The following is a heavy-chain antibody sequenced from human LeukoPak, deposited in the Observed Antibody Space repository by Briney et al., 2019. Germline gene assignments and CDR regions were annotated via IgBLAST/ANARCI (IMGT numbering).Heavy chain of an antibody. D-gene: IGHD6-19*01. CDR1: GYSFINYW. J-gene: IGHJ4*02. V-gene: IGHV5-10-1*01. CDR3: ASRMYSSGWLH. Sequence: GESLKISCQVSGYSFINYWIGWVRQMPGKGLEWMGRIDPSDSYTNYSPSFQGHVTISADKSISTAYLQWSSLKASDTAMYYCASRMYSSGWLHWGQGTLVTVSS. CDR2: IDPSDSYT.